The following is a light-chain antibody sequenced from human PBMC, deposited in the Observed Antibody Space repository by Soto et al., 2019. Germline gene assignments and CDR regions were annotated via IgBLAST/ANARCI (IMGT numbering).Light chain of an antibody. CDR2: NTN. CDR1: SGSVSPNYY. CDR3: ALSVGGGIWV. J-gene: IGLJ3*02. Sequence: QAVVTQEPSFSVSPGGKVTLTCGLRSGSVSPNYYVSWYQQTPGQAPRTLVYNTNTRSSGVPDRFSGSILGNKAALTIAGAQADDESDYYCALSVGGGIWVFGGGTKLTVL. V-gene: IGLV8-61*01.